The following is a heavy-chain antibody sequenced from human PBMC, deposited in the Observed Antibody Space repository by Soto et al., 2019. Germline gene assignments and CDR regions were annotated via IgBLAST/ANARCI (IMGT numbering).Heavy chain of an antibody. D-gene: IGHD5-18*01. CDR1: GGSISSYY. CDR3: ARDGRQPMSNWFDP. V-gene: IGHV4-59*01. CDR2: IYYSGST. J-gene: IGHJ5*02. Sequence: PSETLSLTXTVSGGSISSYYWSWIRQPPGKGLEWIGYIYYSGSTNYNPSLKSRVTISVDTSKNQFSLKLSSVTAADTAVYYCARDGRQPMSNWFDPWGQGTLVTVSS.